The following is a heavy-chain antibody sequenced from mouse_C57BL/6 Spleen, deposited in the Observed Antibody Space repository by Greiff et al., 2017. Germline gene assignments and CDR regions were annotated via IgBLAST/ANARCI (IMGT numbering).Heavy chain of an antibody. V-gene: IGHV1-54*01. CDR1: GYAFTNYL. CDR2: INPGSGGT. Sequence: QVQLKQSGAELVRPGTSVKVSCKASGYAFTNYLIEWVKQRPGQGLEWIGVINPGSGGTNYNEKFKGKATLTADKSSSTAYMQLSSLTSEDSAVYFCARSLYYAMDYWGQGTSVTVSS. J-gene: IGHJ4*01. CDR3: ARSLYYAMDY.